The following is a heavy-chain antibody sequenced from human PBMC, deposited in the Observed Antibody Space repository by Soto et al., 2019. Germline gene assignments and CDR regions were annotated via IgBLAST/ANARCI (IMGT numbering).Heavy chain of an antibody. J-gene: IGHJ1*01. V-gene: IGHV1-18*04. CDR1: GYTFSNYG. CDR2: ISAYNGKT. D-gene: IGHD2-21*02. CDR3: AREANCGSDCYSPAEYSQQ. Sequence: QVQLVQSGAEVKKPGASVKVSCKASGYTFSNYGISWVRQAPGQGLEWMAWISAYNGKTYYTQSLQGRVTMTTDTSTSTAYMELRSLTSDDTAVYYCAREANCGSDCYSPAEYSQQWGQGTLVTVSS.